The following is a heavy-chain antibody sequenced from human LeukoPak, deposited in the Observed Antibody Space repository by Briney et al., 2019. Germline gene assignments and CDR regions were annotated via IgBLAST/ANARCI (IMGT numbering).Heavy chain of an antibody. CDR1: GFTFSTYW. V-gene: IGHV3-74*01. CDR3: ARAASRAAFDI. J-gene: IGHJ3*02. Sequence: GGSLRLSCAASGFTFSTYWMHWVRQAPGKGLLWVSLIKSDGRYTSYADSVKGRFTTSRDNAKNTMYLQMNSLRVEDTAVYYCARAASRAAFDIWGQGTMVTVSS. CDR2: IKSDGRYT.